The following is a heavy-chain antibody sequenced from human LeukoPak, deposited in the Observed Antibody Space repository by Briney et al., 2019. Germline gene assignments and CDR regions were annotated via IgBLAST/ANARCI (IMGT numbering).Heavy chain of an antibody. CDR2: IYYSGST. Sequence: SETLSLTCTVSGGSISSYYLSWIRQPPGKGLEWIGYIYYSGSTNYNPSLKSRVTISVDTSKNQFSLKLSSVTAADTAVYYCARAGPADFDFWSGYQFDYWGQGTLVTVSS. D-gene: IGHD3-3*01. CDR1: GGSISSYY. V-gene: IGHV4-59*08. J-gene: IGHJ4*02. CDR3: ARAGPADFDFWSGYQFDY.